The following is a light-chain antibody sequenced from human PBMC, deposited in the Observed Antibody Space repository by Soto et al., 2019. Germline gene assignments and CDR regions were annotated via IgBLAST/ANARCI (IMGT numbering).Light chain of an antibody. Sequence: QSVLTQPASVSGSPGQSITISCTGTSSDVGSYNYVSWYQLHPAKAPKLMIYDVSNRPSGISNRFSGSKSGNTASLTISGLQAEDEADYYCSSFTSSNTVVFGGGTKLTVL. CDR1: SSDVGSYNY. J-gene: IGLJ2*01. V-gene: IGLV2-14*01. CDR3: SSFTSSNTVV. CDR2: DVS.